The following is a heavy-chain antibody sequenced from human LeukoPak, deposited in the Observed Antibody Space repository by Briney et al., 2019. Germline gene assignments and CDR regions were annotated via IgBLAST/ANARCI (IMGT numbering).Heavy chain of an antibody. CDR1: GFTFSSYG. D-gene: IGHD4-11*01. CDR2: IRYDGSNK. V-gene: IGHV3-33*01. CDR3: ARDKTTVTSFLNWFDP. J-gene: IGHJ5*02. Sequence: GGSLRLSCAASGFTFSSYGMHWVRQAPGKGLEWVAVIRYDGSNKYYADSVKGRFTISRDNSKNTLYLQMNSLGAEDTAVYYCARDKTTVTSFLNWFDPWGQGTLVTVSS.